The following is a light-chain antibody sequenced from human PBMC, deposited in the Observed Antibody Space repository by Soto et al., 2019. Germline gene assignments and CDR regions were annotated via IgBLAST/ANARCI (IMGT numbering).Light chain of an antibody. V-gene: IGKV3-20*01. Sequence: IGFTQSPGTLSLSPGEGATLSCRASQSVSSSYLAWYQQKPGKAPRLLIYGASSRDTGIPDRFSGSGSGTDCTLTISRLETEDFAVYYCLQYNNWVPTFGQGTKVDI. CDR1: QSVSSSY. J-gene: IGKJ1*01. CDR3: LQYNNWVPT. CDR2: GAS.